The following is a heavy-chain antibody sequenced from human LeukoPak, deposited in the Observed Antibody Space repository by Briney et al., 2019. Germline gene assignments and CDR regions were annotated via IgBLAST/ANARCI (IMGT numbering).Heavy chain of an antibody. J-gene: IGHJ6*02. CDR3: AELGITMIGGL. D-gene: IGHD3-10*02. V-gene: IGHV3-48*03. CDR1: KFTFSSYG. Sequence: PGGSLRLSCAASKFTFSSYGMNWVRQAPGKGLEWVSYISSSGSTIYYADSVKSRFTISRDNAKNSLYLQMNRLRAEDTAVYYCAELGITMIGGLWGPGTTVTISS. CDR2: ISSSGSTI.